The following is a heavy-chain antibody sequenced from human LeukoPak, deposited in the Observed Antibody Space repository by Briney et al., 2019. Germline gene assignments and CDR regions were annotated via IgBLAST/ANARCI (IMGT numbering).Heavy chain of an antibody. CDR3: AREARFFDY. CDR2: IYYSGST. J-gene: IGHJ4*02. CDR1: GGSISSSSYY. Sequence: SETLSLTCTVYGGSISSSSYYWGWIRQPPGKGLEWIGTIYYSGSTYYKPSLNSRVTISVDTSKNQFSLKLTAVTAADTAVYYCAREARFFDYWGQGTLVTVSS. V-gene: IGHV4-39*02. D-gene: IGHD3-3*01.